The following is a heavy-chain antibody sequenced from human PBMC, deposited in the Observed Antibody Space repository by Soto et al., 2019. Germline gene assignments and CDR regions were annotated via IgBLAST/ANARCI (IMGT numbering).Heavy chain of an antibody. J-gene: IGHJ4*02. CDR3: VRVAYGDLGG. V-gene: IGHV3-74*01. CDR1: GFTFSSYW. D-gene: IGHD4-17*01. Sequence: EVQLVESGGGLVQPGGSLRLSCAASGFTFSSYWMHWDRQAPGKGLVWVSRIKSDGSDTSYADSVKGRFTISRDNAKNTLYLQMSSLRAEDTAVYYCVRVAYGDLGGWGQGTLVTVSS. CDR2: IKSDGSDT.